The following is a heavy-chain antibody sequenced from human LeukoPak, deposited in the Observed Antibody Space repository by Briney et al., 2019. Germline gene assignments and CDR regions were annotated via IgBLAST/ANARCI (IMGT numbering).Heavy chain of an antibody. CDR3: ARAVHTDFDY. CDR2: ISSSSSYI. V-gene: IGHV3-21*01. Sequence: KTGGSLRLSCAASGFTFSSYSTNWVRQAPGKGLEWVSSISSSSSYIYYADSVKGRFTISRDNAKNSLYLQMNSLRAEDTAVYYCARAVHTDFDYWGQGTLVTVSS. J-gene: IGHJ4*02. D-gene: IGHD2-21*01. CDR1: GFTFSSYS.